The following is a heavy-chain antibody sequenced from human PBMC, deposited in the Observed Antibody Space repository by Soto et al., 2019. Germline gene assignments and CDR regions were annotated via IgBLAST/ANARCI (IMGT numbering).Heavy chain of an antibody. J-gene: IGHJ6*02. CDR1: GFTFSRYW. Sequence: GGSLRLSCAASGFTFSRYWMHWVRQAPGKGLVWVSRIHSDGSTTTYADSVKGRFTISRDNAKNTLYLQLNSLRAEDTAVYYCARDLGFSDYYYGMDVWGQGTTVTVSS. CDR2: IHSDGSTT. D-gene: IGHD3-22*01. V-gene: IGHV3-74*01. CDR3: ARDLGFSDYYYGMDV.